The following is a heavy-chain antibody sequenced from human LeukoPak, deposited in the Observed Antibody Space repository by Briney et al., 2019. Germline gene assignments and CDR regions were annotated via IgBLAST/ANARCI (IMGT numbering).Heavy chain of an antibody. CDR3: ARGSRVRGVIITPNWFDP. Sequence: ASVKVSCKASGYTFTGYYMHWVRQAPGQGLEWMGWINPNSGGTNYAQKFQGRVTMTRDTSISTAYMELSRLRSDDTAVYYCARGSRVRGVIITPNWFDPWGQGTLVTVSS. CDR2: INPNSGGT. J-gene: IGHJ5*02. CDR1: GYTFTGYY. D-gene: IGHD3-10*01. V-gene: IGHV1-2*02.